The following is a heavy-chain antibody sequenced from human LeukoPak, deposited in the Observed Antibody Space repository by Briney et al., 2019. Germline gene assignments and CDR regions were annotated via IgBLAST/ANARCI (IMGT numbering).Heavy chain of an antibody. Sequence: GGSLRLSCAASGFTFDDYAMHWVRHAPGKGLEWVSGISWNSGSIGYADSVKGRFTISRDNAKNSLYLQMNSLRAEDTALYYCAKDLGDENSNYGVYDYWGQGTLVTVSS. CDR2: ISWNSGSI. CDR3: AKDLGDENSNYGVYDY. V-gene: IGHV3-9*01. D-gene: IGHD4-4*01. CDR1: GFTFDDYA. J-gene: IGHJ4*02.